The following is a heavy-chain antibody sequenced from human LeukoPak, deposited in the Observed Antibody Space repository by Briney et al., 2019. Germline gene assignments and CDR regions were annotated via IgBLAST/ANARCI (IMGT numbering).Heavy chain of an antibody. CDR1: GGSISSYY. J-gene: IGHJ6*03. CDR2: IYYSGST. V-gene: IGHV4-59*01. D-gene: IGHD6-13*01. Sequence: PSETLSLTCTVSGGSISSYYWGWLRQPPGKGLEWIGYIYYSGSTNYNPSLMSRVTISVDTSKNQFSLKLSSVTAADTAVYYCAREAAAAGTLYYYYYMDVWGKGTTVTVSS. CDR3: AREAAAAGTLYYYYYMDV.